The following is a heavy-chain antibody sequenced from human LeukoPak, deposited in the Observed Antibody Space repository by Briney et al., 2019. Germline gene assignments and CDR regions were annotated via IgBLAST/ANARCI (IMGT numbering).Heavy chain of an antibody. D-gene: IGHD2-2*01. Sequence: SETLSLTCAVYGGSFSGYYWSWIRQPPGKGLEWIGEINHSGSTNYNPSLKSRVTISVDTSKNQFSLKLSSVTAADTAVYYCARRGYCSSTSCYFNYYYYYMDVWGKGTTVTISS. V-gene: IGHV4-34*01. J-gene: IGHJ6*03. CDR2: INHSGST. CDR3: ARRGYCSSTSCYFNYYYYYMDV. CDR1: GGSFSGYY.